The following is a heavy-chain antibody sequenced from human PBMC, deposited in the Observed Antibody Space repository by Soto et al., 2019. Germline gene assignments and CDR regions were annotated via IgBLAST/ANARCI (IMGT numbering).Heavy chain of an antibody. Sequence: SETLSLTCTVSGGSISSGDYYWSWIRQPPGKGLEWIGYIYHSGSTYYNPSLKSRVTISVDRSKNQFSLKLSSVTAADTAVYYCASGKYGSGSYYTDYWGQGTLVTLSS. CDR2: IYHSGST. V-gene: IGHV4-30-2*01. J-gene: IGHJ4*02. D-gene: IGHD3-10*01. CDR1: GGSISSGDYY. CDR3: ASGKYGSGSYYTDY.